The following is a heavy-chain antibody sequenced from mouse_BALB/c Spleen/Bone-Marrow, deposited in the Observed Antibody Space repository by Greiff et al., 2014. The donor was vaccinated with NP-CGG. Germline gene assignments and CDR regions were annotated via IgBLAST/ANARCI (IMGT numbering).Heavy chain of an antibody. D-gene: IGHD2-3*01. CDR2: IRNKANGYTT. J-gene: IGHJ2*01. V-gene: IGHV7-3*02. Sequence: DVHLVESGGGLVQPGGSLRLSCATSGFTFTDYDMSWVRQPPGKALEWLGFIRNKANGYTTEYSASVKGRFTISRDNSQSILYLQTNTLRAEDSATYYCARYDVYYYFDYWGQGTTLTVSS. CDR1: GFTFTDYD. CDR3: ARYDVYYYFDY.